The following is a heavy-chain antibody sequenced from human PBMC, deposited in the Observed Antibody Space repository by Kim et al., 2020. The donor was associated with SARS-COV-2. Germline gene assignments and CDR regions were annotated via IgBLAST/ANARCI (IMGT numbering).Heavy chain of an antibody. J-gene: IGHJ4*02. CDR1: GFSFSDYA. V-gene: IGHV3-23*01. CDR3: ARFDDSNGYYQYYFDY. CDR2: ISGSGRTT. D-gene: IGHD3-22*01. Sequence: GGSLRLSCAASGFSFSDYAFSWVRQTPGKGLEWVSAISGSGRTTYSADSVRGRFTISRDSSKNTVYLQMNSLRAEDTAKYYCARFDDSNGYYQYYFDYWGQGTVVTVSS.